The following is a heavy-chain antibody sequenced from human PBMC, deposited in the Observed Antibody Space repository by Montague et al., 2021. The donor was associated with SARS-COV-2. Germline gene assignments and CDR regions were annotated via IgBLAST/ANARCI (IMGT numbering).Heavy chain of an antibody. V-gene: IGHV4-59*01. CDR1: GDSISTSY. Sequence: SETLSLTCTVSGDSISTSYWSWIRQPPGTGLEWIGYVYYSGRSSNNSSLKSRVPISVDTSKNQISLNLRYVTAADTAVYFCVRADRRDPDTPHLYCYKGMDLWGQGTTVTVSS. CDR2: VYYSGRS. J-gene: IGHJ6*02. CDR3: VRADRRDPDTPHLYCYKGMDL. D-gene: IGHD2-15*01.